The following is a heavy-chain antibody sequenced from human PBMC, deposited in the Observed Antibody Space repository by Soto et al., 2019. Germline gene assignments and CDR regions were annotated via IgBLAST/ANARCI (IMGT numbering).Heavy chain of an antibody. D-gene: IGHD6-13*01. Sequence: SETLSLTCTVSGGSIISGGYYWSWIRQHPGKGLEWIGYIYYSGSTYYNPSLKSRVTISVDTSKNQFSLKLSSVTAADTAVYYCARVFTDSSSFFDPWGQGTLVTVSS. CDR1: GGSIISGGYY. J-gene: IGHJ5*02. CDR3: ARVFTDSSSFFDP. V-gene: IGHV4-31*03. CDR2: IYYSGST.